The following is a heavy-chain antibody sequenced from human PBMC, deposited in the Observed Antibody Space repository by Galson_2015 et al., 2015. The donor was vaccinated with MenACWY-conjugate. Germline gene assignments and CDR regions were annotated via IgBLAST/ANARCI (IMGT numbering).Heavy chain of an antibody. J-gene: IGHJ4*02. D-gene: IGHD1-1*01. V-gene: IGHV3-74*01. CDR1: GFTFNNYW. CDR2: IKADGSFS. CDR3: ARDNNWSFDS. Sequence: SLRLSCAASGFTFNNYWMHWVRQPPGKGLEWISYIKADGSFSNYADSVKGRFTISTDNAKNMVYLQMDGLGDEDTAVYFCARDNNWSFDSWGQGTLSPCPQ.